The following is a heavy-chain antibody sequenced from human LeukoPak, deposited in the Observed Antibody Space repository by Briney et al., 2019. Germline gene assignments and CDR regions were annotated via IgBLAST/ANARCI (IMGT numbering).Heavy chain of an antibody. Sequence: GGSLTLSRALSGFTFSGSAVHWGRQSSGKGLGWVGQIDKKDMGFATATAYAASVKGRFPISRDDKINTAYLQMKSLRAEDTAVYYCASPRGWERRWYFDLWGRGTLVTVSS. V-gene: IGHV3-73*01. CDR2: IDKKDMGFATAT. CDR3: ASPRGWERRWYFDL. D-gene: IGHD1-26*01. J-gene: IGHJ2*01. CDR1: GFTFSGSA.